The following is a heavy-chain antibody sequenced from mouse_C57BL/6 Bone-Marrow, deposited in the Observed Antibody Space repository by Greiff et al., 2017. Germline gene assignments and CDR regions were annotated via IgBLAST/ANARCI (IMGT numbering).Heavy chain of an antibody. CDR2: ISSGSSTI. Sequence: EVKLVESGGGLVKPGGSLKLSCAASGFTFSDYGMHWVRQAPEKGLEWVAYISSGSSTIYYADTVKGRFTISRDNAKNTLFLQMTSLRSEDTAMYYCARDYYGSSWDAMDYWGQGTSVTVS. J-gene: IGHJ4*01. CDR3: ARDYYGSSWDAMDY. D-gene: IGHD1-1*01. CDR1: GFTFSDYG. V-gene: IGHV5-17*01.